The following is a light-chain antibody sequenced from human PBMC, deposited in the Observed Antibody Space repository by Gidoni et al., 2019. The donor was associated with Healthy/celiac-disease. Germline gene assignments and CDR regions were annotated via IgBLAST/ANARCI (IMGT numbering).Light chain of an antibody. Sequence: DIVIAQSSDLPALSLGERATINCKSSQSVLYSSNNKNYLAWYQQKPGQPTKLLIYWASTRESGVPDRFSCGGSGTDFTLTISSLQAEDVAVYYYQQYYSTPYTFGQGTKLEIK. CDR3: QQYYSTPYT. CDR2: WAS. V-gene: IGKV4-1*01. CDR1: QSVLYSSNNKNY. J-gene: IGKJ2*01.